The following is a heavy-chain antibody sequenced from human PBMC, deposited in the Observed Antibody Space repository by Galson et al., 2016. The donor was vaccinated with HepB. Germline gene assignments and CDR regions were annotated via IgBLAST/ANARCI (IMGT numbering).Heavy chain of an antibody. D-gene: IGHD3-10*01. CDR3: AGLYASGIYNFMYYGMDV. CDR1: GGSISSGGYY. Sequence: TLSLTCTVSGGSISSGGYYWSWIRQHPGKGLEWIGYIYYSGSTYYDPSLKSRVTISVDTSKNQFSLTLTSVTAADTAVYYLAGLYASGIYNFMYYGMDVWGQVTTVTVSS. CDR2: IYYSGST. J-gene: IGHJ6*02. V-gene: IGHV4-31*03.